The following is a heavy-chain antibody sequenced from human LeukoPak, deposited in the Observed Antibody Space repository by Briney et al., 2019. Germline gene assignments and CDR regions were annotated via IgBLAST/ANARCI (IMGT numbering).Heavy chain of an antibody. D-gene: IGHD6-13*01. J-gene: IGHJ4*02. Sequence: RRSLRLSCAASGFTFSSYAMSWVRQAPGKGLEWVSAISGSGGSTYYADSVKGRFTISRDNSKNTLHLQMNTLRAEDTAVYYCASRIATAGSVDYWGQGTLVTVSS. CDR2: ISGSGGST. CDR1: GFTFSSYA. CDR3: ASRIATAGSVDY. V-gene: IGHV3-23*01.